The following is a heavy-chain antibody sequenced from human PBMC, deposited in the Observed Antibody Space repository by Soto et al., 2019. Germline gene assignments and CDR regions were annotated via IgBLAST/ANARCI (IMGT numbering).Heavy chain of an antibody. D-gene: IGHD1-1*01. Sequence: EVQLLESGGGLVQPGGSLRLSCAASGFTFSSYAMSWVRQAPGKGLEWVSAISGSGGSTCYADSVKGRFTISRDNSKNTLYLQMNSLRAEDTAVYYCAKIWTNTWYFDYWGQGTLVTVSS. CDR2: ISGSGGST. CDR3: AKIWTNTWYFDY. V-gene: IGHV3-23*01. CDR1: GFTFSSYA. J-gene: IGHJ4*02.